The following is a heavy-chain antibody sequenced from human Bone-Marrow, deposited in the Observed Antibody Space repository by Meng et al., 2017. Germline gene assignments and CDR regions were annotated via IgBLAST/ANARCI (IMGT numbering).Heavy chain of an antibody. CDR2: INTKSCDT. CDR3: ARDEDISAAGKLFGDY. CDR1: ASTFPSYY. V-gene: IGHV1-2*06. D-gene: IGHD6-13*01. J-gene: IGHJ4*02. Sequence: HVQVLPSWAGVEKTGPSVTVTCTAYASTFPSYYQHWGRVAPGQGLECMGRINTKSCDTSYAQKFQRRVTMTGDTSISTAYMELSGLRSDDTAMYYCARDEDISAAGKLFGDYWGQGTLVTVSS.